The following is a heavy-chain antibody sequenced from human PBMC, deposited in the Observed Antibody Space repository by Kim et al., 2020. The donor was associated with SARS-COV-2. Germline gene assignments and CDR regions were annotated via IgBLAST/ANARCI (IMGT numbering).Heavy chain of an antibody. D-gene: IGHD3-22*01. CDR1: GYTFTSYY. CDR3: ARDPYYYDSSGYYYPLDY. Sequence: ASVKVSCKASGYTFTSYYMHWVRQAPGQGLEWMGIINPSGGSTSYAQKFQGRVTMTRDTSTSTVYMELSSLRSEDTAVYYCARDPYYYDSSGYYYPLDYWGQGTLVTVSS. CDR2: INPSGGST. J-gene: IGHJ4*02. V-gene: IGHV1-46*01.